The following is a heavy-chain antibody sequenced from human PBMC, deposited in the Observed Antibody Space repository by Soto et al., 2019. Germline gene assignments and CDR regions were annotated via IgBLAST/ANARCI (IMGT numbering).Heavy chain of an antibody. J-gene: IGHJ3*02. CDR2: VIPIYGTP. CDR3: ASAGPREINRGAFDI. CDR1: RGALSSYA. Sequence: QVQLVQSGAEVKQPGSSVKVSCKASRGALSSYAITWVRQAPGQGLDWMGRVIPIYGTPNYAQKCQGRLSLTVDASKSTAYVELSGLRSEDTAVYFWASAGPREINRGAFDIWGQGTMVTVSS. V-gene: IGHV1-69*18.